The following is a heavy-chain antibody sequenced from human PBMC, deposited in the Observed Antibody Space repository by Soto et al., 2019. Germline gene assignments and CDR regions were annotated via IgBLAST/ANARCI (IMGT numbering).Heavy chain of an antibody. CDR3: ARAANFHYYGSGRQPANYYCYGMDV. V-gene: IGHV4-31*03. CDR1: GGSISSGGYY. Sequence: QVQLQESGPGLVKPSQTLSLTCTVSGGSISSGGYYWSWIRQHPGKGLEWIGYIYYSGSTYYNPSLKSRVTISVDTSKNQFALKLSSVTAADTAVYYCARAANFHYYGSGRQPANYYCYGMDVWGQGTTVTVSS. J-gene: IGHJ6*02. D-gene: IGHD3-10*01. CDR2: IYYSGST.